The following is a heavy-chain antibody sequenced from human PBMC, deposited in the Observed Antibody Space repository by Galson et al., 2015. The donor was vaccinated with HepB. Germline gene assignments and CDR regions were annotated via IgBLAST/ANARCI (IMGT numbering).Heavy chain of an antibody. Sequence: SLRLSCAASGFTFSSYWMSWVRQAPGKGLEWVANIKQDGSEKYYVDSVKGRFTISRDNAKNSLYLQMNSLRTEDTAVYYCARAEGRRRALAFDYWGQGTLVTVSS. CDR1: GFTFSSYW. CDR2: IKQDGSEK. CDR3: ARAEGRRRALAFDY. V-gene: IGHV3-7*01. D-gene: IGHD1-14*01. J-gene: IGHJ4*02.